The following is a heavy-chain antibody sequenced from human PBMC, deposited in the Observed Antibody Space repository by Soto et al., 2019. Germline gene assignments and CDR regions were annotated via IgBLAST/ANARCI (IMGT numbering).Heavy chain of an antibody. CDR2: ISYDGSNK. CDR1: GFTFSSYA. Sequence: GGSLRLSCAASGFTFSSYAMHWVRQAPGKGLEWVAVISYDGSNKYYADSVKGRFTISRDNSKNTLYLQMNSLRAEDTAVYYCARAEDYYDSSGYYADYWGQGTLVTVSS. J-gene: IGHJ4*02. CDR3: ARAEDYYDSSGYYADY. V-gene: IGHV3-30-3*01. D-gene: IGHD3-22*01.